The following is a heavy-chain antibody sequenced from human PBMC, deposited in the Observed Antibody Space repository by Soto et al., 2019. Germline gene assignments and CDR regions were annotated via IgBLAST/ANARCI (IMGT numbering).Heavy chain of an antibody. D-gene: IGHD6-25*01. CDR2: INPSGGST. CDR3: ARDHSSGGKVY. V-gene: IGHV1-46*03. Sequence: ASVKASCKASGYTFTSYYMHWVRQAPGQGLEWMGIINPSGGSTSYAQKFQGRVTMTRDTSTSTVYMELSSLRSEDTAVYYCARDHSSGGKVYWGQGTLVTSPQ. CDR1: GYTFTSYY. J-gene: IGHJ4*02.